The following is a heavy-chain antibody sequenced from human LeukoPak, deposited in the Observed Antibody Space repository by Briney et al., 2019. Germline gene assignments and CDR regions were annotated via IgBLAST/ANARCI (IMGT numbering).Heavy chain of an antibody. CDR1: GGSISSGGYY. CDR2: IHHTGSA. Sequence: SETLSLTCTVSGGSISSGGYYWSWIRQPPGKGLEWIGEIHHTGSANYNPSLKSRVTLSVDESKNHFSLRLDSVTAADTAVYHCARNNYYSADYWGQGTLVTVSS. CDR3: ARNNYYSADY. D-gene: IGHD3-22*01. V-gene: IGHV4-61*03. J-gene: IGHJ4*02.